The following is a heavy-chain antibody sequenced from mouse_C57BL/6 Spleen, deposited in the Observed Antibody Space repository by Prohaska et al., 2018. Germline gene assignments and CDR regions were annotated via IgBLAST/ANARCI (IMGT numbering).Heavy chain of an antibody. Sequence: EVKLVESEGGLVQPGSSMKLSCTASGFTFSDYYMAWVRQVPEKGLEWVANINYDGSSTYYLDSLKSRFIISRDNAKNILYLQMSSLKSEDTATYYCARDPGYYFDYWGQGTTLTVSS. CDR3: ARDPGYYFDY. J-gene: IGHJ2*01. V-gene: IGHV5-16*01. CDR1: GFTFSDYY. CDR2: INYDGSST.